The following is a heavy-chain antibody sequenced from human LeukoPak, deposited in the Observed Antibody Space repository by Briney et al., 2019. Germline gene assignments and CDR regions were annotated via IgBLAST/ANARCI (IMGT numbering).Heavy chain of an antibody. V-gene: IGHV3-74*01. D-gene: IGHD1-1*01. CDR3: ARDYNWNPPDY. CDR1: GFTVSSHC. Sequence: GGSLRLSCAASGFTVSSHCMHWVRQVPGKGLVWVSRIDSGGRITTYADSVMGRFNISRDNAKNTLYLQMNTLRDEDTAVYYCARDYNWNPPDYWGQGTLVSVSS. CDR2: IDSGGRIT. J-gene: IGHJ4*02.